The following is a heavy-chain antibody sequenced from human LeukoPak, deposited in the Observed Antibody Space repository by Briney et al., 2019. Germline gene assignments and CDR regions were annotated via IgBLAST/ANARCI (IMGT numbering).Heavy chain of an antibody. D-gene: IGHD6-13*01. CDR3: AIKSPYSSSWYN. CDR1: GYTFTSYA. V-gene: IGHV1-3*01. Sequence: ASVTVSFTASGYTFTSYAMHWVRQAPGQRLEWMGWINAGNGNTKYSQKFQGRVTITRDTSASSAYMELSSLRSEDTAVYYCAIKSPYSSSWYNWGQGTLVTVSS. J-gene: IGHJ4*02. CDR2: INAGNGNT.